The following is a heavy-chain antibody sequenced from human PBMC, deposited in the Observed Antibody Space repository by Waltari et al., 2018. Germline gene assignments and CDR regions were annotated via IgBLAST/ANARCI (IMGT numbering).Heavy chain of an antibody. CDR2: INPRGGKI. CDR1: GYTFTSNY. J-gene: IGHJ6*02. D-gene: IGHD6-19*01. CDR3: ARDSVAGNDYYYGMDV. Sequence: QVQLVQSGAEVKKPGASVKVSCKASGYTFTSNYMHWVRQAPGQGLEWMGIINPRGGKISYAQKFQGRVTITRDTSTSTVYMGLSSLTSEDTAVYYCARDSVAGNDYYYGMDVWGQGTTVTVSS. V-gene: IGHV1-46*01.